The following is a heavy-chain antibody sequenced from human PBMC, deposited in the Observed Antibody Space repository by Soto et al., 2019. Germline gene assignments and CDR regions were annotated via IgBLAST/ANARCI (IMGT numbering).Heavy chain of an antibody. J-gene: IGHJ4*02. CDR1: GGTFSSYA. CDR2: IIPIFGTA. Sequence: SVKVSCKASGGTFSSYAISWVRQAPGQGLEWMGGIIPIFGTANYAQKFQGRVTITADESTSTAYMELSSLRVEDTAVYYCTKGEPITLFGVVPGGIDYWGQGTLVTVSS. V-gene: IGHV1-69*13. D-gene: IGHD3-3*01. CDR3: TKGEPITLFGVVPGGIDY.